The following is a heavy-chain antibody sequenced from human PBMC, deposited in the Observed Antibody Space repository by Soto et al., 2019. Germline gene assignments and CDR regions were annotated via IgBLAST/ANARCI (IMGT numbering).Heavy chain of an antibody. Sequence: QVQLVESGGGVVQPGRSLRLSCAASGFTFSSYGMHWVRQAPGKGLEWVAVISYDGSNKYYADSVKGRFTISRDNSKNTLYLQMNSLRAEDTAVYYCAKADIQLELEYYFDYWGQGTLVTVSS. CDR1: GFTFSSYG. CDR2: ISYDGSNK. D-gene: IGHD1-7*01. V-gene: IGHV3-30*18. J-gene: IGHJ4*02. CDR3: AKADIQLELEYYFDY.